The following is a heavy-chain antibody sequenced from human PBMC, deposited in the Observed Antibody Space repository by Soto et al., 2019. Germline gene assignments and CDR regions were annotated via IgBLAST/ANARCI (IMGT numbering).Heavy chain of an antibody. CDR1: GFSLSNARMG. CDR2: IFANDEK. Sequence: QVTLKESGPVLVKPTETLTLTCTVSGFSLSNARMGVSWIRQPPGKALEWLAHIFANDEKSYSTSLKSRLTCFMDTLRSQVVLTMINMFPLYTATYYCARMMYSYYVHWIFDLWGRGSLVTVSS. CDR3: ARMMYSYYVHWIFDL. J-gene: IGHJ2*01. V-gene: IGHV2-26*01. D-gene: IGHD3-10*02.